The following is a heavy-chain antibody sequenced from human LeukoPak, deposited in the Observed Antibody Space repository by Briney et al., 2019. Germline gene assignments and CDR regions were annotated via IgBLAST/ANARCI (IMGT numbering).Heavy chain of an antibody. D-gene: IGHD6-13*01. CDR3: ARAPAGTSWPATFEN. CDR1: GDSVSTSNAA. J-gene: IGHJ4*02. CDR2: TYYRSKWYN. Sequence: SQTLSLTCALSGDSVSTSNAAWNRVRQSPSRGLEWLGRTYYRSKWYNDYAVSVKSRITINPDTSKNQFSLQLNSLTPEDTAVYYCARAPAGTSWPATFENWGQGTLVTVSS. V-gene: IGHV6-1*01.